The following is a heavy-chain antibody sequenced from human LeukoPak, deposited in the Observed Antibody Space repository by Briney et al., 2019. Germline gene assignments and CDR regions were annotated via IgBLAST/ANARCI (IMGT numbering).Heavy chain of an antibody. V-gene: IGHV3-30*18. CDR1: GFTFSSYG. D-gene: IGHD5-18*01. J-gene: IGHJ4*02. Sequence: GGSLRLSCAASGFTFSSYGMHWVRQAPGKGLEWVAVISYDGSNKYYADSVRGRFTISRDNSKNTLYLQMNSLRAEDTAVYYCAKDRAAWDTAMGTFDYWGQGALVTVSS. CDR2: ISYDGSNK. CDR3: AKDRAAWDTAMGTFDY.